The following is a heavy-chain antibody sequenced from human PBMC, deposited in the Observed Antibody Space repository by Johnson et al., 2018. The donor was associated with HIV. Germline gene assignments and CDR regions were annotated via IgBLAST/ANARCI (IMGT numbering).Heavy chain of an antibody. CDR1: GFTFSSYW. V-gene: IGHV3-7*01. Sequence: VQLVESGGGLVQPGGSLRLSCAASGFTFSSYWMSWVRQAPGKGLEWVANIKQDGSEKYYVDSVKGRFTISRDNSKNTLYLQMNSLRAEDTAVYYCARGMVVAATKAFDIWGQGTMVTVSS. J-gene: IGHJ3*02. D-gene: IGHD2-15*01. CDR2: IKQDGSEK. CDR3: ARGMVVAATKAFDI.